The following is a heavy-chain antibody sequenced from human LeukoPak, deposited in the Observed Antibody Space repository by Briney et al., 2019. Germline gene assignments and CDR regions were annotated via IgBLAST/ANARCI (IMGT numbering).Heavy chain of an antibody. CDR1: GESFSHYY. CDR2: IYYSGIT. V-gene: IGHV4-34*01. Sequence: KSSETLSLTCDVNGESFSHYYWSWIRQPPGKGLEWIGIIYYSGITYYNPSLKSRVTISVGTSKNQFSLKLRSVTAADTAVYYCARRKYGSGSYHAFDIWGQGTMVTVSS. CDR3: ARRKYGSGSYHAFDI. J-gene: IGHJ3*02. D-gene: IGHD3-10*01.